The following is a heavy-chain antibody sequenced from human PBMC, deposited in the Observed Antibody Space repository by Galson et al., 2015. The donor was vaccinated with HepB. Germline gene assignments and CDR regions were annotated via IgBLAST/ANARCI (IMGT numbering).Heavy chain of an antibody. D-gene: IGHD3-9*01. J-gene: IGHJ4*02. V-gene: IGHV1-3*01. CDR1: GYTFTSYA. CDR3: ARGTRYFDWLPPGGYFDY. CDR2: INAGNGNT. Sequence: SVKVSCKASGYTFTSYAMHWVRQAPGQRLEWMGWINAGNGNTKYSQKFQGRVTMTRDTSISTAYMELSRLRSDDTAVYYCARGTRYFDWLPPGGYFDYWGQGTLVTVSS.